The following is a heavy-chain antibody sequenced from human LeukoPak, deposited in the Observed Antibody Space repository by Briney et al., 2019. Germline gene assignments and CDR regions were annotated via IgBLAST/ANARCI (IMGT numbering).Heavy chain of an antibody. CDR2: LSGSGGGT. J-gene: IGHJ4*02. Sequence: GGSLRLSCAASGFTFNYYAMTWVRQAPGKGLEWGAALSGSGGGTYYAASVKDRFTISRDNSKNTLYLQMRSLRAEDTAVYYCAKDFYFDSSGHYGDWGQGTLVTVSS. D-gene: IGHD3-22*01. CDR1: GFTFNYYA. CDR3: AKDFYFDSSGHYGD. V-gene: IGHV3-23*01.